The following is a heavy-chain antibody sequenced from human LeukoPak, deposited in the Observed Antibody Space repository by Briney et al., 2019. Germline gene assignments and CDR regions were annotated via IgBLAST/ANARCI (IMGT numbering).Heavy chain of an antibody. Sequence: SETLSLTCTVSGGSISSYYWSWIRQPPGKGLEWIGYIYYSVSTNYNPSLKSRVTISVDTSKNQFSLKLSSVTAADTAAYYCARGGVAAAGTFDYWGQGTLVTVSS. D-gene: IGHD6-13*01. CDR1: GGSISSYY. CDR2: IYYSVST. J-gene: IGHJ4*02. CDR3: ARGGVAAAGTFDY. V-gene: IGHV4-59*01.